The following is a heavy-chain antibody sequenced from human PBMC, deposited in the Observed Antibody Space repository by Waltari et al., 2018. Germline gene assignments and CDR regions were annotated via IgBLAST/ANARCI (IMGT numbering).Heavy chain of an antibody. J-gene: IGHJ4*02. CDR2: IIPILGIA. V-gene: IGHV1-69*02. Sequence: QVQLVQSGAEVKKPGSSVKVSCKASGGTFSSYTISWVRRAPGQGLEWMGRIIPILGIANYAQKFQGRVTITADKSTSTAYMELSSLRSEDTAVYYCARSEGIAVAGNFDYWGQGTLVTVSS. CDR3: ARSEGIAVAGNFDY. D-gene: IGHD6-19*01. CDR1: GGTFSSYT.